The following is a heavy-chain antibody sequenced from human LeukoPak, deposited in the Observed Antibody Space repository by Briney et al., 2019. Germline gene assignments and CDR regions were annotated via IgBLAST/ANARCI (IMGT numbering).Heavy chain of an antibody. D-gene: IGHD5-12*01. CDR1: GYIFTNYW. CDR2: IYPEDSDT. Sequence: GESLKISCKGSGYIFTNYWIGWVRQMPGKGLEWMGIIYPEDSDTKYSPSFQGQVTISVDKSINTAYLQWSNLKASDTAMYFCAALRTAYDPVDPWGQGTLVTVSS. V-gene: IGHV5-51*01. J-gene: IGHJ5*02. CDR3: AALRTAYDPVDP.